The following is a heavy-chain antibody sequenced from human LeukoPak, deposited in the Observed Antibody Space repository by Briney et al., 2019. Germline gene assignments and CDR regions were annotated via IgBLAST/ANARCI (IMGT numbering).Heavy chain of an antibody. D-gene: IGHD6-13*01. Sequence: SQTLSLTCAISGDSVSSNSAAWNWLRQSPSRGLEWLGRTYYRSKWYNDYAVSVKSRITITPDTSKNQFSLQLNSVTPEDTAVYYCARSPAAAGKYFDYWGQGTLVTVSS. CDR1: GDSVSSNSAA. J-gene: IGHJ4*02. CDR2: TYYRSKWYN. CDR3: ARSPAAAGKYFDY. V-gene: IGHV6-1*01.